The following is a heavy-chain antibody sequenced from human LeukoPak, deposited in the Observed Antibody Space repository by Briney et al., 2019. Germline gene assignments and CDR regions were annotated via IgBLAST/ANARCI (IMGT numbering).Heavy chain of an antibody. CDR3: ARVRLWFGDHLDDY. J-gene: IGHJ4*02. Sequence: PSETLSLTCTVAGGSISSYYWSWIRQPTGKGLEWIGRIYGSGTITYNPSLKSRVTMSVDTAKNQVSLRLRSVTAADTAVYYCARVRLWFGDHLDDYWGQGTLVTVSS. D-gene: IGHD3-10*01. CDR1: GGSISSYY. CDR2: IYGSGTI. V-gene: IGHV4-4*07.